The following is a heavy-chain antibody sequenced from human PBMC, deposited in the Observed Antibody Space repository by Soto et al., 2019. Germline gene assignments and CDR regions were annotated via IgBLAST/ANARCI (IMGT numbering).Heavy chain of an antibody. D-gene: IGHD2-2*01. V-gene: IGHV3-9*01. CDR2: ISWNSGSI. CDR3: AKGGQLLTEGGGY. J-gene: IGHJ4*02. CDR1: GFTFDDYA. Sequence: EVQLVESGGGLVQPGRSLRLSCAASGFTFDDYAMHWVRQAPGKGLEWVSGISWNSGSIGYADSVKGRFTISRDNAKNSLYLEMNCLSGEDRALYYCAKGGQLLTEGGGYWGQGTLVTVSS.